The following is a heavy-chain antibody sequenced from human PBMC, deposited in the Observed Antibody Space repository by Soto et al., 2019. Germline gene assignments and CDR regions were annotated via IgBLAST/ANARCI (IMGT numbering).Heavy chain of an antibody. Sequence: GASVKVSCKASGGTFSSYAISWVRQAPGQGLEWMGGIIPIFGTANYAQKFQGRVTITADESKSTAYMELSSLRYEDTAVYYCARVSTMLKLGSAHFDYWGQGTLVTVSS. CDR1: GGTFSSYA. D-gene: IGHD7-27*01. J-gene: IGHJ4*02. V-gene: IGHV1-69*13. CDR3: ARVSTMLKLGSAHFDY. CDR2: IIPIFGTA.